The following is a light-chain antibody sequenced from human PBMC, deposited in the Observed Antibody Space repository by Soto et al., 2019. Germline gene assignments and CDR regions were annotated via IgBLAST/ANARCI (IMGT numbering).Light chain of an antibody. J-gene: IGKJ5*01. CDR3: QQYGTSAPIT. CDR1: QSVSSNY. CDR2: GAS. Sequence: EIVLTQFPGTLSLSPGERATLSCRASQSVSSNYLAWYQQKPGQAPSLLIYGASSRATGVPDRFSGSGSGTDFTLTISRLEPEDFAMYYCQQYGTSAPITFGQGTRLEFE. V-gene: IGKV3-20*01.